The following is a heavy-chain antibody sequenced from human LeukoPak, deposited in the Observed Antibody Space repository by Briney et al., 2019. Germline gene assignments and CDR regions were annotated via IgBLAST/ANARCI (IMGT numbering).Heavy chain of an antibody. J-gene: IGHJ1*01. CDR3: ARDRLLFYYDSGPTGHFQH. V-gene: IGHV3-7*01. D-gene: IGHD3-22*01. Sequence: GGSLRLSCAASGFTFSSYWMTWVRQALGKGLEWVANIKQDGSEKYYVDSVKGRFTISRDNAKNSLYLQMSSLRADDTAVYYCARDRLLFYYDSGPTGHFQHWGQGTLVTVSS. CDR1: GFTFSSYW. CDR2: IKQDGSEK.